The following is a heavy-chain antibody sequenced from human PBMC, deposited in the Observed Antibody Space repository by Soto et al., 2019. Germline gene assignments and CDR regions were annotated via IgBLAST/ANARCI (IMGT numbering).Heavy chain of an antibody. CDR3: AREKWLRHTIDI. D-gene: IGHD5-12*01. J-gene: IGHJ3*02. CDR1: GGSISSGGYY. V-gene: IGHV4-31*03. CDR2: IYYSGST. Sequence: QVQLQESGPGLVKPSQNLSLTCTVSGGSISSGGYYWSWIRQHPGKGLEWIGYIYYSGSTYYNPSLKSRVTISVDTSKNQFSLKLSSVTAADTAVYYCAREKWLRHTIDIWGQGTMVTVSS.